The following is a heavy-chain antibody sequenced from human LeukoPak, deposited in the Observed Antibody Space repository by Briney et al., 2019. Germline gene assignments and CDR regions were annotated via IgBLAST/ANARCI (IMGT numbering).Heavy chain of an antibody. CDR1: GFTFSSYW. CDR2: INSDGSST. D-gene: IGHD1-1*01. V-gene: IGHV3-74*01. CDR3: ARDYHRTGDFDY. J-gene: IGHJ4*02. Sequence: GGSLRLSCAASGFTFSSYWMHWVRQAPGKGLVWVSRINSDGSSTSYGDSVKGRSTISRDNAKNTLYLQMNSLRAEDTAVYYCARDYHRTGDFDYWGQGTLVTVYS.